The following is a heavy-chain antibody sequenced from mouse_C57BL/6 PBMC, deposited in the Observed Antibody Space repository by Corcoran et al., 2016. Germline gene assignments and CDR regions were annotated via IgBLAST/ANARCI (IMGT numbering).Heavy chain of an antibody. J-gene: IGHJ2*01. CDR3: ARGGLGGFDY. CDR1: GYTFTDYY. CDR2: INPNNGGT. D-gene: IGHD2-2*01. V-gene: IGHV1-26*01. Sequence: EVQLQQSGPELVEPVASVKISCKASGYTFTDYYMNWVKQSHGKSLEWIGDINPNNGGTSYNQKFKGKATLTVDKSSSTAYMELRSLTSEDSAVYYCARGGLGGFDYWGQGTTLTVSS.